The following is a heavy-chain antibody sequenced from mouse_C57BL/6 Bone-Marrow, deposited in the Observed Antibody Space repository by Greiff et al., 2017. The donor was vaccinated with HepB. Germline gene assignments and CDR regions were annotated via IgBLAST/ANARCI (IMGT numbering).Heavy chain of an antibody. D-gene: IGHD3-3*01. V-gene: IGHV7-1*01. CDR2: SRNKANDYTT. CDR3: ARDARALFAMDY. CDR1: GFTFSDFY. J-gene: IGHJ4*01. Sequence: EVNVVESGGGLVQSGRSLRLSCATSGFTFSDFYMEWVRQAPGKGLEWIAASRNKANDYTTEYSASVKGRFIVSRDTSQSILYLQMNALRAEDTAIYYCARDARALFAMDYWGQGTSVTVSS.